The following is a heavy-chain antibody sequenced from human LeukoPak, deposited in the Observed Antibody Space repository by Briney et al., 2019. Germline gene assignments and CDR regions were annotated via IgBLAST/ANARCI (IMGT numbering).Heavy chain of an antibody. CDR1: GFTVSSNY. V-gene: IGHV3-53*01. D-gene: IGHD3-10*01. CDR2: IYSGGST. CDR3: ASPEVYGSGSYYPLLGY. Sequence: PGGSLRLSCAASGFTVSSNYTSWVRQAPGKGLEWVSVIYSGGSTYYADSVKGRFTISRDNSKNTLYLQMNSLRAEDTAVYYCASPEVYGSGSYYPLLGYWGQGTLVTVSS. J-gene: IGHJ4*02.